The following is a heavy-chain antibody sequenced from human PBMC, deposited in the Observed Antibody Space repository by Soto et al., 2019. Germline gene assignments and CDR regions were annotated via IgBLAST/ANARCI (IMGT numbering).Heavy chain of an antibody. J-gene: IGHJ4*02. CDR3: ASGSTTDYYGSGSYYSFAHY. CDR1: GGSISSGGYY. V-gene: IGHV4-31*03. D-gene: IGHD3-10*01. Sequence: QVQLQESGPGRVKPSQTLSLTCTVSGGSISSGGYYWNWIRQHPGKGLEWIGYIYYSGGAYYNPSLXXRATIPADTSEXPXPXXLGSVTAPDTAVYSGASGSTTDYYGSGSYYSFAHYWGQGTLVTVSS. CDR2: IYYSGGA.